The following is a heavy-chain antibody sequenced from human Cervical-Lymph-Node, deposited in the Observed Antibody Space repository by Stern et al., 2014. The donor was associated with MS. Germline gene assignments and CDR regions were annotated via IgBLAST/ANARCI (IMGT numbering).Heavy chain of an antibody. Sequence: QVQLQESGPGLVKPSETLSLTCTVSGVSISSSRYYWGWIRQPPGKGLEWIGNIYHSGSTYYSSALKSRVTISSDKSKNQFSLTLSSVTAADTAVYYCARYEDSSGYVYYFDYWGQGALVTVSS. V-gene: IGHV4-39*01. CDR3: ARYEDSSGYVYYFDY. J-gene: IGHJ4*02. D-gene: IGHD3-22*01. CDR1: GVSISSSRYY. CDR2: IYHSGST.